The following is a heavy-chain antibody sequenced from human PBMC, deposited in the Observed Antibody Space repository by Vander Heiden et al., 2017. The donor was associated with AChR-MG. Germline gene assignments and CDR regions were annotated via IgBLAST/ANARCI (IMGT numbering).Heavy chain of an antibody. Sequence: QVQLVESGGGVVQPGGSLRLPCAASGFTFSSYGMHWVRQAPGKGLEWVAFIRYDGSNKYYADSVKGRFTISRDNSKNTLYLQMNSLRAEDTAVYYCAKDLRGYYYYGMDVWGQGTTVTVSS. CDR2: IRYDGSNK. CDR3: AKDLRGYYYYGMDV. D-gene: IGHD5-12*01. CDR1: GFTFSSYG. V-gene: IGHV3-30*02. J-gene: IGHJ6*02.